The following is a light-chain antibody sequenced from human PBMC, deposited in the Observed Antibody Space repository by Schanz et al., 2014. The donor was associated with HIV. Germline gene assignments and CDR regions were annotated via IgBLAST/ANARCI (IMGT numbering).Light chain of an antibody. V-gene: IGLV4-69*01. CDR2: LNSDGSH. Sequence: QLVLTQSPPASASLGASVKLTCTLSSGHSSNAIAWHQQQPEKGPRYLMKLNSDGSHSKGNGIPDRFSGSSSGAERYLTISSLQSEDEADYYCQTWDTGIRVFGGGTKLTV. J-gene: IGLJ3*02. CDR3: QTWDTGIRV. CDR1: SGHSSNA.